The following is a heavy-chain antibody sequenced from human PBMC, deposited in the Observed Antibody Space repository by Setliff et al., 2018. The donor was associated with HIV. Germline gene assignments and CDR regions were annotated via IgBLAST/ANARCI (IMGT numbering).Heavy chain of an antibody. CDR3: ARVDGYTLRIDY. V-gene: IGHV4-4*02. Sequence: SETLSLTCAVPGVSISNGNWWHWVRQSPGKGLEWIGEIYHSGTTHYNPSLKSRVSISVDTSKNQFSLRLRSVTAADTAVYSCARVDGYTLRIDYWGLGTLVTVSS. CDR2: IYHSGTT. D-gene: IGHD5-12*01. CDR1: GVSISNGNW. J-gene: IGHJ4*02.